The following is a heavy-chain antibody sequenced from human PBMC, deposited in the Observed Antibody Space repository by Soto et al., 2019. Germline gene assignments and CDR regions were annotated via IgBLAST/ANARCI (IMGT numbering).Heavy chain of an antibody. V-gene: IGHV4-59*01. CDR3: ARGQWELLAYYGMDV. CDR1: GGSISSYY. CDR2: IYYSGST. J-gene: IGHJ6*02. D-gene: IGHD1-26*01. Sequence: QVQLQESSPGLVKPSETLSLTCTVSGGSISSYYWSWIRQPPGKGLEWIGYIYYSGSTNYNPSLKSRVTISVDTSKNQFSLKLSSVTAADTAVYYCARGQWELLAYYGMDVWGQGTTVTVSS.